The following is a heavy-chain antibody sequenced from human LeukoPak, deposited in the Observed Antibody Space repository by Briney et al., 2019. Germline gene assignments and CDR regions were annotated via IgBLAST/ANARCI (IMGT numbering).Heavy chain of an antibody. CDR1: GFTFSSYA. CDR3: AKVSGGPGIAVAGRAHFDN. D-gene: IGHD6-19*01. J-gene: IGHJ4*02. CDR2: ISYDGSNK. V-gene: IGHV3-30-3*01. Sequence: GGSLRLSCAASGFTFSSYAMHWVRQAPGKGLEWVAVISYDGSNKYYADSVKGRFTISRDNSKNTLYLEMNSLRADDAAVYYCAKVSGGPGIAVAGRAHFDNWGQGTLVTVSS.